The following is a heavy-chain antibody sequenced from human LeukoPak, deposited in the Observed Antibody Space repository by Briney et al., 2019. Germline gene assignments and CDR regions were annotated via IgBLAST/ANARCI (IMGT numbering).Heavy chain of an antibody. D-gene: IGHD4-23*01. CDR2: MNPNSGNT. CDR3: ARGQRVGYGGHAWNY. CDR1: GYTFTSYD. Sequence: ASVKVSCKASGYTFTSYDINWVRQATGQGLGWMGWMNPNSGNTGYAQKFQGRVTMTRNTSISTAYMELSSLRSEDTAVYYCARGQRVGYGGHAWNYWGQGTLVTVSS. J-gene: IGHJ4*02. V-gene: IGHV1-8*01.